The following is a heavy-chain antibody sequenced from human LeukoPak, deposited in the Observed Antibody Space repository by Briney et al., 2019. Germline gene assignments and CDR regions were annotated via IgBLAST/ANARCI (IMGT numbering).Heavy chain of an antibody. Sequence: GGSLRLSCAASGFIFSDYYMSWIRQAPGKGLEWVSVIFGGINRYYAGSVKGRFTISGDNSKNTLYLQMDSLRVEDTAVYFCARGGRGGALDYWGQGTLVTVSS. V-gene: IGHV3-53*01. CDR3: ARGGRGGALDY. CDR1: GFIFSDYY. J-gene: IGHJ4*02. CDR2: IFGGINR. D-gene: IGHD3-10*01.